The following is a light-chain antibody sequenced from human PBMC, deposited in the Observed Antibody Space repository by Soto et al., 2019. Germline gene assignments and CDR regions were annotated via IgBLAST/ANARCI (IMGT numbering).Light chain of an antibody. CDR3: QQYGIAPLFT. J-gene: IGKJ3*01. V-gene: IGKV3-20*01. CDR1: QSVSSSY. CDR2: GAS. Sequence: EIVLTQSPGTLSLSPGERATLSCRASQSVSSSYLAWYQQKPGQAPRLLIYGASSRATGIPDRFSGSGSGTEFTLTISRLEPQVFAVYYCQQYGIAPLFTFGPGTKVDIK.